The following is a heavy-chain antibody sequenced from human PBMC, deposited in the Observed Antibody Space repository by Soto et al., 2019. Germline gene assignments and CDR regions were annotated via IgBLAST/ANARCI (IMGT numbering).Heavy chain of an antibody. Sequence: QVQLQQWGAGLLKPSETLSLTCAVYGGSFSGYYWSWIRQPPRKGLEWIGEINHSGSTNYNPSLKSRVTISVDTSKNQFSLKLSSVTAADTAVYYCARCGSGWYYFDYWGQGTLVTVSS. V-gene: IGHV4-34*01. D-gene: IGHD6-19*01. J-gene: IGHJ4*02. CDR1: GGSFSGYY. CDR2: INHSGST. CDR3: ARCGSGWYYFDY.